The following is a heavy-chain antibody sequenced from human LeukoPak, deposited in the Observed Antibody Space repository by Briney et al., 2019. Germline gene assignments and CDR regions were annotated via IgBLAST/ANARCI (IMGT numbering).Heavy chain of an antibody. D-gene: IGHD6-19*01. V-gene: IGHV3-23*01. Sequence: PGGSLRLSCAASGFTFSSYAMSWVRQAPGKGLEWVSGISGSGAITYYADSVKGRFTISRDNSKNTLYLQMNSLRVEDTAVYYCAKGDVAVTGIYYYYGMDVWGQGTTVTVSS. CDR1: GFTFSSYA. CDR2: ISGSGAIT. J-gene: IGHJ6*02. CDR3: AKGDVAVTGIYYYYGMDV.